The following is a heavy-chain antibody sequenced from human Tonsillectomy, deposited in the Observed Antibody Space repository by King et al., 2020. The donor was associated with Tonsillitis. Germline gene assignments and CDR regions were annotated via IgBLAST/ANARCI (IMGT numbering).Heavy chain of an antibody. CDR1: GYTFTNYY. J-gene: IGHJ4*02. Sequence: QLVQSGAEVKKPGASVKVSCKASGYTFTNYYMHWVRQAPGQGLEWMGIINPSGGNTGYAQKFQGRLTMTRDMSTSAVYMELSSLRSEDTAVYFCAREGGDWLLDTRIYYFDYWGQGTLVTVSS. D-gene: IGHD3-9*01. CDR3: AREGGDWLLDTRIYYFDY. V-gene: IGHV1-46*01. CDR2: INPSGGNT.